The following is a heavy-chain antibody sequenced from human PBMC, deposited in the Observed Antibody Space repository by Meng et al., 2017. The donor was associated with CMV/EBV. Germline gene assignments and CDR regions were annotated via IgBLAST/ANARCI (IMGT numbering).Heavy chain of an antibody. D-gene: IGHD2-21*02. CDR2: IYYSGST. Sequence: QRQPQGPRPRLPHPSHPRSLPCSVYGGSSSSGNYYWSWIRQPPGKGLEWIGYIYYSGSTYYNPSLKSRVTISVDTSKNQFSLKLSSVTAADTAVYYCAREGDNPFDYWGQGTLVTVSS. V-gene: IGHV4-30-4*08. CDR1: GGSSSSGNYY. J-gene: IGHJ4*02. CDR3: AREGDNPFDY.